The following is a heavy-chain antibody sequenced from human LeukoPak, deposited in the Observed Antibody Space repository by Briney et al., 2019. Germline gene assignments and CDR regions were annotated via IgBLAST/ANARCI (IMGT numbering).Heavy chain of an antibody. D-gene: IGHD1-26*01. CDR1: GESLSKYY. V-gene: IGHV4-34*01. Sequence: SETLSLTCAVYGESLSKYYWTWIRQSPGKGLEWIGEINHRGSTNLNPSLKSRVTLSVDTSKHQFSLKLTSVTAADAAVYYCASSVGSTGYWGQGTLVTVSS. J-gene: IGHJ4*02. CDR2: INHRGST. CDR3: ASSVGSTGY.